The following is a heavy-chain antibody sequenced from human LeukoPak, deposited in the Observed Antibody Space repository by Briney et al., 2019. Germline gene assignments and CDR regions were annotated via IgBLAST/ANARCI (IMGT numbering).Heavy chain of an antibody. V-gene: IGHV4-61*02. CDR2: INSSGST. Sequence: SETLSLTCTVSGGSISIGSYYWSWIRQPAGKGLEWIGRINSSGSTNYNPSLKRRVTISVDTSKNQFSLKLTSVTAADTALYYCVREVWSHNCFDPWGQGALVTVSS. D-gene: IGHD2-21*01. J-gene: IGHJ5*02. CDR1: GGSISIGSYY. CDR3: VREVWSHNCFDP.